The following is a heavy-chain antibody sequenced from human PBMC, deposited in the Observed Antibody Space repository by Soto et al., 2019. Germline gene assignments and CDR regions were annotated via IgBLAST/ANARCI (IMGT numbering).Heavy chain of an antibody. Sequence: QVHLQESGPGLVKPSQTLSLTCTVSGASINGGGYYWSWIRQHPGKGLEWIGSIYYSGNTYYSPSLKSRVTISVDTSKNLFSLRLTSVTAADTAVYYCARDPSYGDYSYYGMDVWGQGTTVTVSS. J-gene: IGHJ6*02. CDR1: GASINGGGYY. CDR3: ARDPSYGDYSYYGMDV. CDR2: IYYSGNT. V-gene: IGHV4-31*03. D-gene: IGHD4-17*01.